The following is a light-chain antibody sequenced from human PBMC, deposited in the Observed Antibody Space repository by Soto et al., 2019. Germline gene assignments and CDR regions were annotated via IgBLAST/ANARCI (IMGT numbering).Light chain of an antibody. CDR1: QSVSSSY. V-gene: IGKV3-20*01. J-gene: IGKJ1*01. Sequence: EIVLTQSPGTLSLSPGERATLSCRASQSVSSSYLAWYQQKPGQAPRLLIYGASRRATGIPDRFRGSGSGTDFTLTISRLEPDDFAVYYCQQYGSSLWTFGQGTKVEIK. CDR2: GAS. CDR3: QQYGSSLWT.